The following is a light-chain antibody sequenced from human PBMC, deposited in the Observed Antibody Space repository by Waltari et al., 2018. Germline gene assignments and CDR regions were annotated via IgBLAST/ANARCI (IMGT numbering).Light chain of an antibody. Sequence: DIQMTQSPSTLPASVGARVTITCRASQSISSWLAWYQQKPGKAPKLLIYKASSLESGVPSRFSGSGSGTEFTLTISSLQPDDFATYYCQQYNNYPFTFGPGTKVDIK. J-gene: IGKJ3*01. CDR2: KAS. CDR3: QQYNNYPFT. CDR1: QSISSW. V-gene: IGKV1-5*03.